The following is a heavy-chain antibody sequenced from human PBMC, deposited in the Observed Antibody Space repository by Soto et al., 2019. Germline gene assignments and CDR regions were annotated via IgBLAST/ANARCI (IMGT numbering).Heavy chain of an antibody. D-gene: IGHD2-21*02. CDR3: ARASGGHSGWGHWSDP. V-gene: IGHV4-59*08. CDR2: IHYSGSA. J-gene: IGHJ5*02. CDR1: GSSIIGYY. Sequence: PSETLSLTCTFSGSSIIGYYWTWIRQSPERGLEWIGYIHYSGSANYNPSLNSRLTMSVDRSKSQFSMKLASLTATDTAVYYCARASGGHSGWGHWSDPWGQGTLVTVSS.